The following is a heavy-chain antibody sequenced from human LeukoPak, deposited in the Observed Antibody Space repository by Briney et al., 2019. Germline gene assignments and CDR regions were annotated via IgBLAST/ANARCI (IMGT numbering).Heavy chain of an antibody. CDR3: ARGPNWAYFFDY. J-gene: IGHJ4*02. Sequence: SVKVSCKASGGSFPSYAFSWLRQAPGHALAWMGGVIPLFGTTHYAGNFQGRLTLIADRSTSTVFMELMSLRADDTAVYFCARGPNWAYFFDYWGQGTLLTVSS. D-gene: IGHD3-16*01. CDR2: VIPLFGTT. V-gene: IGHV1-69*06. CDR1: GGSFPSYA.